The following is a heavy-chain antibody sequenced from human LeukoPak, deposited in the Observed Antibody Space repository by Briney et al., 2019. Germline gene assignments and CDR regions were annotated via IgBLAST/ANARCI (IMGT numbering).Heavy chain of an antibody. V-gene: IGHV4-4*07. CDR3: ARDTYSGSLGYYYYYMDV. CDR1: GGSISSYY. D-gene: IGHD1-26*01. Sequence: SETLSLTCTVSGGSISSYYWSWIRQPAGKGLEWIGRIYTSGSTNYNPSLKSRVTMSVDTSKNQFSLKLSSVTAADTAVYYCARDTYSGSLGYYYYYMDVWGKGTTVTVSS. J-gene: IGHJ6*03. CDR2: IYTSGST.